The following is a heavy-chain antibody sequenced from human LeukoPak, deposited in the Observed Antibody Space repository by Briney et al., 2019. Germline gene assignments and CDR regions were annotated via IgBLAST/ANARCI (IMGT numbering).Heavy chain of an antibody. CDR1: GFTFSSYA. CDR2: ISGSGGST. Sequence: GGSLRLSYAASGFTFSSYAMSWVRQAPGKGLEWVSAISGSGGSTYYADSVKGRFTISRDNSKNTLYLQMNSLRAEDTAVYYCAKFGSAYSGSGSYSPNDYWGQGTLVTVSS. V-gene: IGHV3-23*01. D-gene: IGHD3-10*01. CDR3: AKFGSAYSGSGSYSPNDY. J-gene: IGHJ4*02.